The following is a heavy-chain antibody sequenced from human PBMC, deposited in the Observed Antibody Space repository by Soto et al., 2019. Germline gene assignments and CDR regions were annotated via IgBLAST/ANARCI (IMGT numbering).Heavy chain of an antibody. J-gene: IGHJ4*02. D-gene: IGHD1-26*01. V-gene: IGHV3-23*01. CDR3: AKDGRGMVLRWLLGSYYFDY. Sequence: PGGSLRLSCAASGFPFSNYAMTWVRRAPGKGLEWDSGISSTGGSTYYPDSVKGRFTISRDNSKNTLYLQMNSLRAEDTAVYYCAKDGRGMVLRWLLGSYYFDYWGQGTLVTVSS. CDR2: ISSTGGST. CDR1: GFPFSNYA.